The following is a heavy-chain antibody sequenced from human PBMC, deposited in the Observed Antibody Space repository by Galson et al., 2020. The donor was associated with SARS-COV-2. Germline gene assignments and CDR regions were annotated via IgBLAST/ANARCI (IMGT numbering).Heavy chain of an antibody. J-gene: IGHJ2*01. CDR1: GGPISSSSYY. D-gene: IGHD2-15*01. Sequence: ASETLSLTCTVPGGPISSSSYYWGWIRQPPGKGLEWIGSIYYSGSTYYNPSLKSRVTISVDTSKNQFSLKLSSVTAADTAVYYCARPRGGQNFDWYFDLWGRGTLVTVSS. CDR3: ARPRGGQNFDWYFDL. CDR2: IYYSGST. V-gene: IGHV4-39*01.